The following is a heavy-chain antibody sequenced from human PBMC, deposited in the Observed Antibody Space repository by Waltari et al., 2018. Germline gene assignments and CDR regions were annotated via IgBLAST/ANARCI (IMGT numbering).Heavy chain of an antibody. CDR1: GGSISSHY. CDR2: IYYSGST. J-gene: IGHJ4*02. D-gene: IGHD6-13*01. V-gene: IGHV4-59*11. CDR3: ARSNPGEQQLTFDY. Sequence: QVQLQESGPGLVKPSETLSLTCTVYGGSISSHYWSWIRQPPGKGLEWIGYIYYSGSTNYNPSLKSRVTISVDTSKNQFSLKLSSVTAADTAVYYCARSNPGEQQLTFDYWGQGTLVTVSS.